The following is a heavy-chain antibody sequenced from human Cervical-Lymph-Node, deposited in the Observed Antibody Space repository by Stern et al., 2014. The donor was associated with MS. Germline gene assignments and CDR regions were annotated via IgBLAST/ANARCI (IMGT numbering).Heavy chain of an antibody. Sequence: VQLVESGAEVKKPGASVKVSCKASGYTFTSYGISWVRQAPGQGLEWMGWMSAYNGNTNYAQKLQGRVTMTTDTSTSTAYMELRSLRSDDTAVYYCARVDLVDTAMVKAPYYWGQGTLVTVSS. V-gene: IGHV1-18*04. CDR1: GYTFTSYG. D-gene: IGHD5-18*01. CDR2: MSAYNGNT. J-gene: IGHJ4*02. CDR3: ARVDLVDTAMVKAPYY.